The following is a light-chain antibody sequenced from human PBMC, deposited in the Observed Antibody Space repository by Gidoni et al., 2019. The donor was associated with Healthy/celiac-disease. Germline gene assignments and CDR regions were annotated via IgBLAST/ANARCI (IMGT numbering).Light chain of an antibody. J-gene: IGLJ2*01. CDR2: SNN. CDR3: AAWDDSLNGVV. CDR1: SSNIGSNT. Sequence: QSLLTQPPSASGTPGQRVTISCSGSSSNIGSNTVNWYQQLPGTAPKLRIYSNNQRPSGVPDRFSGSKSGTSASLAISGLQSEDEADYYCAAWDDSLNGVVFGGGTKLTVL. V-gene: IGLV1-44*01.